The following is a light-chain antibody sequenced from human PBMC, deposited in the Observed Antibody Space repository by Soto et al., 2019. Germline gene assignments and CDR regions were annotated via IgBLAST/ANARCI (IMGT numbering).Light chain of an antibody. Sequence: QSALTQPRSVSGSPGQSVTISCTGTSSDVGGYNYVSWYQQHPGKAPKLMIYDVSKRPSGVPDRFSGSKSGNTASLTISGLQAEDEADYYCYSYAGSYIYVLCGGGTKLTVL. CDR3: YSYAGSYIYVL. CDR1: SSDVGGYNY. CDR2: DVS. V-gene: IGLV2-11*01. J-gene: IGLJ2*01.